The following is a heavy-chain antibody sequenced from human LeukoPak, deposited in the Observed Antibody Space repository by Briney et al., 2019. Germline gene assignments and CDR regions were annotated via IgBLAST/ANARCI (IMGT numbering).Heavy chain of an antibody. CDR3: ARDGGSGSYYKSFDY. CDR1: GFTFSSYE. CDR2: ISSSGSTI. D-gene: IGHD3-10*01. V-gene: IGHV3-48*03. J-gene: IGHJ4*02. Sequence: GGSLRLSCAASGFTFSSYEMNWVRQAPGKGLEWVSYISSSGSTIYYADSVKGRFTISRDNAKNSLYLQMNSLRAEDTAVYYCARDGGSGSYYKSFDYWGQGTPVTVSS.